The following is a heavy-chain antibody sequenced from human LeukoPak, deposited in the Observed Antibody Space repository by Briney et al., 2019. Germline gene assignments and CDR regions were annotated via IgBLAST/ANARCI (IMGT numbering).Heavy chain of an antibody. CDR3: ARDLAFTY. V-gene: IGHV4-34*01. J-gene: IGHJ4*02. CDR2: INHSGST. CDR1: GGSFSGYY. Sequence: SETLSLTCAVYGGSFSGYYWSWIRQPPGKGLEWIGEINHSGSTNYNPSLKSRVTISVDTSKNQFSLKLSSVTAADTAVYYCARDLAFTYWGQGTLVTVSS.